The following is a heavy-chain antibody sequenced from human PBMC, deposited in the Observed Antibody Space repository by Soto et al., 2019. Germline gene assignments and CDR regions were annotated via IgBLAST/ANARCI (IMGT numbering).Heavy chain of an antibody. Sequence: QVQLVQSGAEVKKPGSSVKVSCKASGGTFSSYAISWVRQAPGQGLEWMGGSITIFGTANYAQKFQGRVTITADESTSTAYMELSIPRSEDTAVYYCAREDIVVVPAAIRQGVGYYFDYWGQGTLVTVSS. CDR1: GGTFSSYA. J-gene: IGHJ4*02. V-gene: IGHV1-69*01. CDR2: SITIFGTA. D-gene: IGHD2-2*02. CDR3: AREDIVVVPAAIRQGVGYYFDY.